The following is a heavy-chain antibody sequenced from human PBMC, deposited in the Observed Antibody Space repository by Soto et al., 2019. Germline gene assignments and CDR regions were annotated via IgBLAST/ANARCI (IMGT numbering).Heavy chain of an antibody. D-gene: IGHD6-19*01. V-gene: IGHV3-33*01. CDR3: ARYLGLIAVAGPFDY. Sequence: VQLVESGGGVVQPGRSLRLSCAASGFTFSSYGMHWVRQAPGKGLEWVAVIWYDGSNKYYADSVKGRFTISRDNSKNTLYLQMNSLRAEDTAVYYCARYLGLIAVAGPFDYWGQGTLVTVSS. CDR2: IWYDGSNK. CDR1: GFTFSSYG. J-gene: IGHJ4*02.